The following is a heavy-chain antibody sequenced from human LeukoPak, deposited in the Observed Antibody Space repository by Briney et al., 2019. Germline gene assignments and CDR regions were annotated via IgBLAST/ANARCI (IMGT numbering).Heavy chain of an antibody. CDR1: GGSISSYY. Sequence: SETLSLTCTVSGGSISSYYWSWIRQPPGKGLEWIGYIYYSGSTNYNPSLKSRVTISVDTSKNQFSLKLSSVTAADTAVYYCVRGAEPDYSNYGDFDYWGQGTLVTVSS. V-gene: IGHV4-59*01. J-gene: IGHJ4*02. D-gene: IGHD4-11*01. CDR3: VRGAEPDYSNYGDFDY. CDR2: IYYSGST.